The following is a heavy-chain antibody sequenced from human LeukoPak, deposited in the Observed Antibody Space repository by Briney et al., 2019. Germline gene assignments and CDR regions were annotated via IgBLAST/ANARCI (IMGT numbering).Heavy chain of an antibody. V-gene: IGHV1-46*01. Sequence: APVKASCKASGYTFTSYYMHWVRQAPGQGLEWMGIINPSGGSTSYAQKFQGRVTMTRDTSTSTVYMELSSLRSEDTAVYYCASPMVGATPDAFDIWGQGTMVTVSS. CDR2: INPSGGST. J-gene: IGHJ3*02. D-gene: IGHD1-26*01. CDR1: GYTFTSYY. CDR3: ASPMVGATPDAFDI.